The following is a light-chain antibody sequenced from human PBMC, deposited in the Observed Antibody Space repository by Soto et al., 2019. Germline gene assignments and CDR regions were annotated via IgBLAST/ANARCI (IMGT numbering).Light chain of an antibody. CDR1: ESLLHSDGKTY. Sequence: DIVLTQTPLSPPVTLGQPASISCRSSESLLHSDGKTYLSWLQQRPGQPPRLLIYQVSNRLSGVPDRFSGSGAGTDFTLKISRVEADDVGVYYCFQATQYPPYTFGQGTKLEIE. V-gene: IGKV2-24*01. CDR3: FQATQYPPYT. J-gene: IGKJ2*01. CDR2: QVS.